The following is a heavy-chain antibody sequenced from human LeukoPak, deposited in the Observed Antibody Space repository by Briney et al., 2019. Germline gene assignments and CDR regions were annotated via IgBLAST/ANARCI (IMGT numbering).Heavy chain of an antibody. D-gene: IGHD3-22*01. CDR2: ISGSGGGT. J-gene: IGHJ4*02. Sequence: PGGSLRLSCAASGSTFSSYAMSWVRQAPGKGPEWVSAISGSGGGTYYAASVKGRFTISRDNSKNTLYLQMNSLRAEDTAVYYCAKEIDSSGYYDYWGQGTLVTVSS. CDR3: AKEIDSSGYYDY. V-gene: IGHV3-23*01. CDR1: GSTFSSYA.